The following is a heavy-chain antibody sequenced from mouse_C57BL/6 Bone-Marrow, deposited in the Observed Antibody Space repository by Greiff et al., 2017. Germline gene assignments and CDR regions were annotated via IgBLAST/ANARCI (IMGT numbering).Heavy chain of an antibody. CDR1: GYIFTEYT. D-gene: IGHD2-4*01. CDR3: ARHERYYDYEGYFDY. CDR2: FYPGSGSI. Sequence: VQLQESGAELVKPGASVKLSCKASGYIFTEYTIHWVKQRSGQGLEWIGWFYPGSGSIKYNERFKDKATLPADKSSNTVYMELSIFTSEASAVYFCARHERYYDYEGYFDYWGQGTTLTVSS. J-gene: IGHJ2*01. V-gene: IGHV1-62-2*01.